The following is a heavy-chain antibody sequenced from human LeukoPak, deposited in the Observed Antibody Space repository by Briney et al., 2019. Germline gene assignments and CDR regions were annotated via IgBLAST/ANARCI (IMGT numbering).Heavy chain of an antibody. CDR2: ISAYNGNT. Sequence: ASVTVSCKASGYTFTSYGISWVRQAPGQGLEWMGWISAYNGNTNYAQKLQGRVTMTTDTSTSTAYMELRSLRSDDTAVYYCARESYYNVPVLGNWFDPWGQGTLVTVSS. V-gene: IGHV1-18*01. J-gene: IGHJ5*02. CDR3: ARESYYNVPVLGNWFDP. CDR1: GYTFTSYG. D-gene: IGHD3-10*01.